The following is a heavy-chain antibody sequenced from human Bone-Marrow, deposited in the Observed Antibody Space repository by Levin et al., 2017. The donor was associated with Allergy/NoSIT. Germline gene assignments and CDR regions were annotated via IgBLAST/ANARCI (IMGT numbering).Heavy chain of an antibody. D-gene: IGHD3-9*01. V-gene: IGHV3-53*01. CDR3: AQNERDEYNDILTGYRYNYYYMEV. Sequence: QAGGSLRLSCAASGFSVSDKYMSWVRQAPGKGLEWVSIIYSGGTTYYAESVKGRFTISRDNSKNTLYLQMNSLRAEDMAVYYCAQNERDEYNDILTGYRYNYYYMEVWGKGTTVTVSS. CDR1: GFSVSDKY. CDR2: IYSGGTT. J-gene: IGHJ6*03.